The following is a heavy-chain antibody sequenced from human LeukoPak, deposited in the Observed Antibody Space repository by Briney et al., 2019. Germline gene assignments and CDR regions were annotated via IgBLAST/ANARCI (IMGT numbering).Heavy chain of an antibody. Sequence: GGSLRLSCAACGFTYSLYGVLGVRQAPGKGLEWVSYISSSGHAIYYADSVKGRFTISRDNAKNSLYLQMNSLRAEDTAVYYCARERREGYSRYELSDYWGRGTLVTVSS. CDR3: ARERREGYSRYELSDY. D-gene: IGHD5-12*01. CDR2: ISSSGHAI. CDR1: GFTYSLYG. J-gene: IGHJ4*02. V-gene: IGHV3-48*04.